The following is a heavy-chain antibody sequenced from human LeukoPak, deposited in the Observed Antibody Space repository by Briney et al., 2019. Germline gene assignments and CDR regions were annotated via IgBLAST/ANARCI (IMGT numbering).Heavy chain of an antibody. CDR3: ARRGTYYYDSSGYYTKYYFDY. CDR1: GGSISSSSYY. CDR2: IYCSGST. V-gene: IGHV4-39*01. J-gene: IGHJ4*02. D-gene: IGHD3-22*01. Sequence: PSETLSLTCTVSGGSISSSSYYWGWIRQPPGKGLEWIGSIYCSGSTYYNPSLKSRVTISVDTSKNQFSLKLSSVTAADTAVYYCARRGTYYYDSSGYYTKYYFDYWGQGTLVTVSS.